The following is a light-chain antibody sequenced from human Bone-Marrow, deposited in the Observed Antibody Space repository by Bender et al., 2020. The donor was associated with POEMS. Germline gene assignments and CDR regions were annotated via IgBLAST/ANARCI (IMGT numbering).Light chain of an antibody. Sequence: SYVLTQPPSVSLAQGKTARITCGGDNVGSKYVHWYQQRPGQAPVLVVYDDGDRPSGIPERFSGSKSGNTATLTISRVEAGDEADYFCQVWDSSSGLYVFATGTKVTVL. CDR1: NVGSKY. V-gene: IGLV3-21*03. CDR3: QVWDSSSGLYV. J-gene: IGLJ1*01. CDR2: DDG.